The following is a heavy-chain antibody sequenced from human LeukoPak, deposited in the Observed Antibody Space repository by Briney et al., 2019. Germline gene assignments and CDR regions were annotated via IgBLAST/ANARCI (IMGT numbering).Heavy chain of an antibody. CDR1: GLTVSNDY. J-gene: IGHJ4*02. CDR3: ARAVSGYVDY. CDR2: LYSGGRT. D-gene: IGHD3-3*01. V-gene: IGHV3-53*01. Sequence: GGSLRLSCAVSGLTVSNDYMTWVRQAPGKGLEWVSVLYSGGRTYYADSVKGRFTISRDNSKNALYLQMNSLRVEDTAVYYCARAVSGYVDYWGQGNLVTVSS.